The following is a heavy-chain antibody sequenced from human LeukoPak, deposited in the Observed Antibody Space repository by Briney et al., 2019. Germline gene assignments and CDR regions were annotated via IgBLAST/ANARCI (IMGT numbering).Heavy chain of an antibody. Sequence: GXXXRLXCAASGFTVSSNYMSWVRQAPXXXXXXVSVIYSGGSTYYADSVKGRFTISRDNSKNTLYLQMNSLRAEDTAVYYCARHHYYDSPGGFDYWGQGTLVTVSS. J-gene: IGHJ4*02. CDR1: GFTVSSNY. CDR2: IYSGGST. D-gene: IGHD3-22*01. V-gene: IGHV3-53*01. CDR3: ARHHYYDSPGGFDY.